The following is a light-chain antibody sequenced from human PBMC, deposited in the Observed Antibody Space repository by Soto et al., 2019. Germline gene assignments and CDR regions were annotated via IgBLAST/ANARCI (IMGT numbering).Light chain of an antibody. CDR3: QQSSRIT. V-gene: IGKV1-39*01. CDR2: GAS. Sequence: DLQMTQSPSSLSASVGDRVTITCRASQHIGTYLNWYRQKPGEAPEVLIYGASNLEDGVSSRFSGSGSGTEFTLTIDSLQSEDFATYFWQQSSRITFGAGTKVEI. CDR1: QHIGTY. J-gene: IGKJ4*01.